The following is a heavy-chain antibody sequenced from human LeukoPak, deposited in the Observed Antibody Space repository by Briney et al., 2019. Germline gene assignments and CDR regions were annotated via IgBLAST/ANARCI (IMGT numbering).Heavy chain of an antibody. CDR1: GFTFSNYE. CDR2: LSGSGSTI. J-gene: IGHJ4*02. V-gene: IGHV3-48*03. D-gene: IGHD5-18*01. Sequence: PGGSLRLSCAASGFTFSNYEMNWVRQAPGKGLEWVSYLSGSGSTIYYADYVKGRFNISRDNAKDSLYLLMDSLRAEDTAVYYCSRVRSGYSHENYFDYWGQGTLVTVSS. CDR3: SRVRSGYSHENYFDY.